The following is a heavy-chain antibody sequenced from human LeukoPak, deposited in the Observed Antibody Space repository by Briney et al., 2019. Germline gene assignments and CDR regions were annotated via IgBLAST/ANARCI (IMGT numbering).Heavy chain of an antibody. J-gene: IGHJ4*02. Sequence: GRSLRLSCTASGFTFGDYAMSWFRQAPGKGLEWVGFIRSKAYGGTTEYAASVKGRFTISRDDSKSIAYLQMNSLKTEDTAVYYCTREASYYYDRSPYFDYWGQGTLVTVSS. CDR1: GFTFGDYA. V-gene: IGHV3-49*03. CDR2: IRSKAYGGTT. D-gene: IGHD3-22*01. CDR3: TREASYYYDRSPYFDY.